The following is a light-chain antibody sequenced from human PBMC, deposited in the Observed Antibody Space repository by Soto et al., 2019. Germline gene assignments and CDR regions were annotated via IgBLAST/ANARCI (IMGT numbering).Light chain of an antibody. J-gene: IGKJ4*02. V-gene: IGKV1-33*01. CDR3: HQDDDLPLT. CDR2: VAS. Sequence: DIQMTQSPSSLSASVGDRVTITCQASQDISNCLNWYQQKPGKAPKLLIYVASNLETGVASRFSGSGSGTEFTFTIGRLQPEDIAAYYCHQDDDLPLTCRGGTEM. CDR1: QDISNC.